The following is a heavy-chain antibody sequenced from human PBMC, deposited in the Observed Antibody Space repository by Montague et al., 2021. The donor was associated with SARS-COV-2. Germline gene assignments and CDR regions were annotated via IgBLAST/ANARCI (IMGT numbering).Heavy chain of an antibody. Sequence: SETLSLTCTVSGGSVSSATGYWSWIRQPPGRGLERIGYIHYSGTTIYKSSLKSRVSLSVDTSKNQFSLHLTSVTAADTAVYYCVREFWYRSRGACLGNFDSWGQGTLVTVSS. CDR3: VREFWYRSRGACLGNFDS. D-gene: IGHD6-19*01. CDR1: GGSVSSATGY. J-gene: IGHJ4*02. CDR2: IHYSGTT. V-gene: IGHV4-61*01.